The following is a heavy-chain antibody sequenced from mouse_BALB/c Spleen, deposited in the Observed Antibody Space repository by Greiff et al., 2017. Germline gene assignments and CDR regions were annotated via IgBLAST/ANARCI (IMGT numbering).Heavy chain of an antibody. J-gene: IGHJ2*01. V-gene: IGHV4-1*02. CDR2: INPDSSTI. D-gene: IGHD1-1*01. CDR3: ARMPYYYGSRPPYFDY. CDR1: GFDFSRYW. Sequence: EVKLMESGGGLVQPGGSLKLSCAASGFDFSRYWMSWVRQAPGKGLEWIGEINPDSSTINYTPSLKDKFIISRDNAKNTLYLQMSKVRSEDTALYYCARMPYYYGSRPPYFDYWGQGTTLTVSS.